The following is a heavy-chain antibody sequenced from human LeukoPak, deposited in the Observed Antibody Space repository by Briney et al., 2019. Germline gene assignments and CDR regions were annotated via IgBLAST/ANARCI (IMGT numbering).Heavy chain of an antibody. CDR1: GYTFTGYY. CDR3: ASLVGYNSFDYYFDY. V-gene: IGHV1-2*06. D-gene: IGHD5-24*01. CDR2: INPNSGGT. J-gene: IGHJ4*02. Sequence: ASVKVSCKASGYTFTGYYMHWVRQAPGQGLEWMGRINPNSGGTNYAQKFQGRVTMTRDTSISTAYMELSRLRSDDTAVYYCASLVGYNSFDYYFDYWGQGTLVTVSS.